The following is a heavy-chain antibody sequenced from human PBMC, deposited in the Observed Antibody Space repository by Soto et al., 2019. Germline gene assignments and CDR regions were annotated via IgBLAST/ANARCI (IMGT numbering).Heavy chain of an antibody. D-gene: IGHD5-12*01. CDR3: ARGNHRWLQLWYFDL. CDR2: IIPIFGTV. Sequence: QVQLVQSGAEVKKPGSSVKVPCKASGGTFSNYPISWVRQAPGQGLEWMGGIIPIFGTVNYAQKFQGRVKXPXXXSXXTAYMELSSLRSEDTAVYYCARGNHRWLQLWYFDLWGRGTLVTVSS. V-gene: IGHV1-69*05. J-gene: IGHJ2*01. CDR1: GGTFSNYP.